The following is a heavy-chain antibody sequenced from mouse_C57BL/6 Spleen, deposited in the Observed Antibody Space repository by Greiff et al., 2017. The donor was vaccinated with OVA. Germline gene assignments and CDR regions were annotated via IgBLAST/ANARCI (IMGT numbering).Heavy chain of an antibody. D-gene: IGHD1-1*01. V-gene: IGHV4-1*01. CDR3: ARRTVVYFDV. CDR1: GVDFSRYW. J-gene: IGHJ1*03. Sequence: APGGVDFSRYWMSWVRRAPGKGLEWIGEINPDSSTINYAPSLKDKFIISRDNAKNTLYLQMSKVRSEDTALYYCARRTVVYFDVWGTGTTVTVSS. CDR2: INPDSSTI.